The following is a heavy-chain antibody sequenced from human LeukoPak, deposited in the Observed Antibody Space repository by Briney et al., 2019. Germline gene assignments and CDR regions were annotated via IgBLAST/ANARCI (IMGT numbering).Heavy chain of an antibody. CDR3: VVGARKGGYYFDY. J-gene: IGHJ4*02. Sequence: SVKVSCKASGGTFSSYAISWVRQATGQGLEWMGWIIPIFGTANYAQKFQGRVTITADKSTSTAYMELSSLRSEDTAVYYCVVGARKGGYYFDYWGQGTLVTVSS. V-gene: IGHV1-69*06. D-gene: IGHD1-26*01. CDR2: IIPIFGTA. CDR1: GGTFSSYA.